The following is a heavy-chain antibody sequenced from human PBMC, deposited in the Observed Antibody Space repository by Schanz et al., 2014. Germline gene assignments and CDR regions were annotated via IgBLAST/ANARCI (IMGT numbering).Heavy chain of an antibody. CDR3: AKSQGSSFDS. J-gene: IGHJ4*02. D-gene: IGHD6-13*01. CDR2: INTGSNYI. V-gene: IGHV3-11*03. CDR1: GFIFSDYY. Sequence: DWPGGSLRLSCAASGFIFSDYYMAWIRQAPGKGPEWISFINTGSNYINYADSVKGRFTISRDNSKSTLYLQMSSLRAEDTAVYYCAKSQGSSFDSWGQGTLVTVSS.